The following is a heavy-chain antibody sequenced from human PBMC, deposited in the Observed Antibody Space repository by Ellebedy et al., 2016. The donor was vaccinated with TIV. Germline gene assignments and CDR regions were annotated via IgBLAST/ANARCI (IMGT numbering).Heavy chain of an antibody. CDR1: GFTFSSYA. CDR3: ARTAYYYYYMDV. CDR2: ISYDGSNK. Sequence: GGSLRLSXAASGFTFSSYAMHWVRQAPGKGLEWVAVISYDGSNKYYADSVKGRFTISRDNSKNTLYLQMNSLRAEDTAVYYCARTAYYYYYMDVWGKGTTVTVSS. V-gene: IGHV3-30-3*01. D-gene: IGHD5-18*01. J-gene: IGHJ6*03.